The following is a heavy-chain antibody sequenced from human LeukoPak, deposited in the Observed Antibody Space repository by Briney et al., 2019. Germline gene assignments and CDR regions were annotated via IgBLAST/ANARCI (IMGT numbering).Heavy chain of an antibody. V-gene: IGHV3-23*01. Sequence: GGSLRLSCAASGFTFSSYSMNWVRQPPGKGLEWVSTFSGIGGSTYYADSVRGRFAISRDNSKNTLYLQMNSLRAEDTAVYYCAKDFSVSSGIHFGMDVWGQGTTVTVSS. D-gene: IGHD3-10*01. CDR3: AKDFSVSSGIHFGMDV. CDR2: FSGIGGST. J-gene: IGHJ6*02. CDR1: GFTFSSYS.